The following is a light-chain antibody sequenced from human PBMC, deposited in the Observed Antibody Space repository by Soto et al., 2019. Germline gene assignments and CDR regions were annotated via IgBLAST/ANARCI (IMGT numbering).Light chain of an antibody. CDR3: QQSYTIPIT. V-gene: IGKV1-39*01. Sequence: DIQVTQSTSTLSASVGDRVAITCRASQSISSSLAWYQQKPGKAPKLLIYTASSLQSGVPARFSGSGSGTDFTLTINSLQPEDFATYYCQQSYTIPITFCQGTRLEIK. CDR2: TAS. CDR1: QSISSS. J-gene: IGKJ5*01.